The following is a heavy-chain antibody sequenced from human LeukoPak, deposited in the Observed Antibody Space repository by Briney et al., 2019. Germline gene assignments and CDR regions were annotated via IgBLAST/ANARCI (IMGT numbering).Heavy chain of an antibody. D-gene: IGHD2-2*01. Sequence: PSETLSLTSAVYGGSFSGYYWSWIRQPPGKGLEWIGEINHSRSTNYNPSLKSRVTISVDTSKNQFSLKLSSVTAADTAVYYCAIHIVVVPAAKKKNWFDPWGQGTLVTVSS. CDR1: GGSFSGYY. V-gene: IGHV4-34*01. J-gene: IGHJ5*02. CDR2: INHSRST. CDR3: AIHIVVVPAAKKKNWFDP.